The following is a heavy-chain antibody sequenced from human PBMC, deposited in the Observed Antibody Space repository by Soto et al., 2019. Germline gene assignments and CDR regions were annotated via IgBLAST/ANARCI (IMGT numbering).Heavy chain of an antibody. J-gene: IGHJ6*02. CDR3: AKERAVAGLDGMDV. CDR1: GFSFSTYS. CDR2: LSGGGSNT. V-gene: IGHV3-NL1*01. D-gene: IGHD6-19*01. Sequence: GGSLRLSCAASGFSFSTYSMAWVRQTPGKGLAWVSGLSGGGSNTFYADSVKGRFTISRDNSKNTLYLQMNSLRAEDTAVYYCAKERAVAGLDGMDVWGQGTTVTVSS.